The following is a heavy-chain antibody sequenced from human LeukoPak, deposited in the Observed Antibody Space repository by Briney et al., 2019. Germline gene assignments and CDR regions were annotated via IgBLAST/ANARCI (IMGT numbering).Heavy chain of an antibody. CDR2: IIPIFGTA. CDR1: GGTYSSYA. J-gene: IGHJ5*02. V-gene: IGHV1-69*05. D-gene: IGHD2-15*01. Sequence: SVKVSCKASGGTYSSYAISWVRQAPGQGLEWMGRIIPIFGTANCAQKFQGRVTITTDESTSTAYMELSSLRSEDTAVYYCAKEPNGKLNLNPEDRYCSDGSCYSWFDPWGQGTLVTVSS. CDR3: AKEPNGKLNLNPEDRYCSDGSCYSWFDP.